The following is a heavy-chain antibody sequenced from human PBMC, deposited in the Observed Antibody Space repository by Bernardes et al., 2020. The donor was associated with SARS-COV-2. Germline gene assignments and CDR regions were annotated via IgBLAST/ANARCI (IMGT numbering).Heavy chain of an antibody. CDR3: ARFRYQQLYYYYGFDV. CDR2: IDHSGST. D-gene: IGHD2-2*01. J-gene: IGHJ6*02. Sequence: TLSLTCAVHGGSFSGYHWTWIRQPPGKGLEWIGEIDHSGSTNYNPSLNSRVTISVDTSKSQFSLRLSSVTAADTAVYYCARFRYQQLYYYYGFDVWGQGTTVTVSS. CDR1: GGSFSGYH. V-gene: IGHV4-34*01.